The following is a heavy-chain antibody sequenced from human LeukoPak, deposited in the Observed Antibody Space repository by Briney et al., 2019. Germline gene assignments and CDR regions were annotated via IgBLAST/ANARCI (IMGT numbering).Heavy chain of an antibody. V-gene: IGHV1-69*06. CDR1: GGTFISYA. CDR3: ARDSRDGSGSYYKRRAYYFDY. CDR2: IIPIFGTE. D-gene: IGHD3-10*01. J-gene: IGHJ4*02. Sequence: SVTVSYKASGGTFISYAISWVRQAPGQGLEWMGGIIPIFGTENYAQKFQGRVTITADKSTSTAYMELSILRSEDTAVYYCARDSRDGSGSYYKRRAYYFDYWGQGTLVTVSS.